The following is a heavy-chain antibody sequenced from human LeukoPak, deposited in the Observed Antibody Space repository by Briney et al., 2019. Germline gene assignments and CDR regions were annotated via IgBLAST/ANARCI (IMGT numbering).Heavy chain of an antibody. J-gene: IGHJ3*02. V-gene: IGHV3-49*04. CDR3: TRVRADYYDSSGFLLDPDAFDI. CDR1: GFTFGDYA. D-gene: IGHD3-22*01. Sequence: GGPLRLSCTASGFTFGDYAMSWVRQAPGKGLEWVGFIRSKAYGGTTEYAASVKGRFTISRDDSKSIAYLQMNSLKTEDTAVYYCTRVRADYYDSSGFLLDPDAFDIWGQGTMVTVSS. CDR2: IRSKAYGGTT.